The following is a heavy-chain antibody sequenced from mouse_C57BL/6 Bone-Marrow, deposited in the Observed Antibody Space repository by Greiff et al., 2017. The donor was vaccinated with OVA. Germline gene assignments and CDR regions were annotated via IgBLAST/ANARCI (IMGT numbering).Heavy chain of an antibody. J-gene: IGHJ2*01. Sequence: QVVESGGGLVKPGGSLKLSCAASGFTFSSYAMSWVRQTPEKRLEWVATISDGGSYTYYPDNVKGRFTISRDNAKNNLYLQMSHLKSEDTAMYYCARVIYYGPYYFDYWGQGTTLTVSS. CDR3: ARVIYYGPYYFDY. V-gene: IGHV5-4*01. D-gene: IGHD2-1*01. CDR2: ISDGGSYT. CDR1: GFTFSSYA.